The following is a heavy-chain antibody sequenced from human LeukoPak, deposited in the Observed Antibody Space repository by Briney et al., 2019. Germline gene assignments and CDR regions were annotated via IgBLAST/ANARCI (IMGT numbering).Heavy chain of an antibody. D-gene: IGHD6-19*01. CDR3: AKGSAVAGYYFDY. Sequence: GGSLRLSCAASGFTFSNYAMSWVRQAPGKGLEWVSAISGSGGTTYYADSVKGRFTISRDNSKNTLYLQMNSLRAEDTAVYYCAKGSAVAGYYFDYWRQGTLVTVSS. V-gene: IGHV3-23*01. CDR1: GFTFSNYA. J-gene: IGHJ4*02. CDR2: ISGSGGTT.